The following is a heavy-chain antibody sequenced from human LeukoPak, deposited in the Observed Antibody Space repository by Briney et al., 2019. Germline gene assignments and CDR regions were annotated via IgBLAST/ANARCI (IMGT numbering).Heavy chain of an antibody. CDR3: AGLPRYNWNEPLDY. CDR1: GYTFTDYY. V-gene: IGHV1-2*02. J-gene: IGHJ4*02. D-gene: IGHD1-20*01. CDR2: INPNSGGT. Sequence: GASVKVSCKASGYTFTDYYMHWVRQAPGQGLEWMGWINPNSGGTKYAQKFQDRVTMTRDTSISTACMELSRLTYDDTAVYYCAGLPRYNWNEPLDYWGQGTLVTVSS.